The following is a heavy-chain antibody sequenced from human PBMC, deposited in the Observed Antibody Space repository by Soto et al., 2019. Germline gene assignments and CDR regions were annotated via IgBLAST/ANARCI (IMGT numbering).Heavy chain of an antibody. CDR2: ISAYNGNT. D-gene: IGHD3-3*01. CDR1: GYTFTSYG. Sequence: SVKVSCKASGYTFTSYGISWVRQAPGQGLEWMGWISAYNGNTNYAQKLQGRVTMTTDTSTSTAYMELRSLRSDDTAVYYCATADYDFWSGYLPAVWGQGTTVTVSS. V-gene: IGHV1-18*01. J-gene: IGHJ6*02. CDR3: ATADYDFWSGYLPAV.